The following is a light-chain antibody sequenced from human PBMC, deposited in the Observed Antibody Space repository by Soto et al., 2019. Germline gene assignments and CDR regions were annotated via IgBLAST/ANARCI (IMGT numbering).Light chain of an antibody. CDR2: DVS. CDR1: SSDVGGYNY. CDR3: SSYAGHNHFLV. V-gene: IGLV2-8*01. Sequence: QSALTQPPSASGSPGQSVTISCTGTSSDVGGYNYVSWYQQHPGKAPKLMIYDVSKRPSGVPDRFSGSKSGNTASLTVSGLQAEDEADYHCSSYAGHNHFLVFGGGTKVTVL. J-gene: IGLJ2*01.